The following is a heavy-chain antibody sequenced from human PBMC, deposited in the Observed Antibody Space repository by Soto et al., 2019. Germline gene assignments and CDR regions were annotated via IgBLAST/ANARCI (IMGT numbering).Heavy chain of an antibody. CDR2: IYYSGST. CDR3: ARHGSSSSSQVDY. J-gene: IGHJ4*02. D-gene: IGHD6-6*01. Sequence: TSETLSLTCTVSGGSISSSSYYWGWIRQPPGKGLEWIGSIYYSGSTYYNPSLKSRVTISVDTSKNQFSPKLSSVTAADTAVYYCARHGSSSSSQVDYWGQGTLVTVSS. CDR1: GGSISSSSYY. V-gene: IGHV4-39*01.